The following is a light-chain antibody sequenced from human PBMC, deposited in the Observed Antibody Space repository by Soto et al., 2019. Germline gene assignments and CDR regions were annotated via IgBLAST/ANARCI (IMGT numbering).Light chain of an antibody. CDR2: DVT. V-gene: IGLV2-11*01. CDR3: CSYAGGYIFV. Sequence: QSALTQPRSVSGSPGQSVSISCTGTRSDVGGYNYVSWYQQYPGKAPKLMIYDVTERPSGVPDRFSGSKSGNTASLTISGLQAEDEADYFCCSYAGGYIFVFGTGTKSPS. CDR1: RSDVGGYNY. J-gene: IGLJ1*01.